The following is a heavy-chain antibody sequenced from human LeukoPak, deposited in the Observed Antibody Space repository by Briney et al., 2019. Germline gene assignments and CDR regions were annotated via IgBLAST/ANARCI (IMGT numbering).Heavy chain of an antibody. CDR3: AKGVGSSWYAS. D-gene: IGHD6-13*01. V-gene: IGHV3-23*01. CDR1: GSTFSSYS. J-gene: IGHJ4*02. Sequence: PGGALRLSCAASGSTFSSYSMSGVRQAPGKGLEWVSAISGSGGSTYYADSVKGGCTISRDNSKNTLYLQMNNLRAEDTAVYYCAKGVGSSWYASWGQGTLVTVSS. CDR2: ISGSGGST.